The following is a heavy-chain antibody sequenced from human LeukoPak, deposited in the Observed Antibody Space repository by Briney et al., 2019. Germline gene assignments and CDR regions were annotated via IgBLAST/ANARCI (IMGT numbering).Heavy chain of an antibody. Sequence: GGSLRLSCAASGFTFSSYGMHWVRQAPGKGLEWVAVISYDGRDKYYADSVKGRFTISRDNSKNTLCLQMDSLRPEDTAVYYCAKRWDAALDYWGQGTLVTVSS. CDR2: ISYDGRDK. CDR3: AKRWDAALDY. V-gene: IGHV3-30*18. D-gene: IGHD1-26*01. CDR1: GFTFSSYG. J-gene: IGHJ4*02.